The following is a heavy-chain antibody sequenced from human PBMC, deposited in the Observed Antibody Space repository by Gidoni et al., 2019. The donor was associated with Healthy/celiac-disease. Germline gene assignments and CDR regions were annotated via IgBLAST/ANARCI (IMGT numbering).Heavy chain of an antibody. CDR1: GFTGSSNY. V-gene: IGHV3-66*01. J-gene: IGHJ3*02. Sequence: EVQLVESGGGLVQPGGSLGLSCAASGFTGSSNYMGWVRQAPGKGLEWVAVIYSGGSTYYADSVKGRFTISRDNSKNTLYLQMNSLRAEDTAVYYCASNHIVVVEYAFDIWGQGTMVTVSS. CDR2: IYSGGST. D-gene: IGHD2-2*01. CDR3: ASNHIVVVEYAFDI.